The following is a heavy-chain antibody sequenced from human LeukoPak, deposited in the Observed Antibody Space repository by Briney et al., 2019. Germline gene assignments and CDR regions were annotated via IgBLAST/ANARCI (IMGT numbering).Heavy chain of an antibody. Sequence: ASVTVSCKASGYTFTNYHMHWVRQPPGQRLEWMGIIKPSGGSTTYAQKFQGRVTMTWDTSTSTVYMELSSLRSEDTAFYYCSRAPADSIGSRWFDRWGQGTLVTVSS. CDR1: GYTFTNYH. D-gene: IGHD3-22*01. CDR2: IKPSGGST. CDR3: SRAPADSIGSRWFDR. J-gene: IGHJ5*02. V-gene: IGHV1-46*01.